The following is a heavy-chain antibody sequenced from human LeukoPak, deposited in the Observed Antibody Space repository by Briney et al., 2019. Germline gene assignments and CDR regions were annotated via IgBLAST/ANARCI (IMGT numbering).Heavy chain of an antibody. CDR1: GFTFSSYA. CDR3: ARHEAAPGGGYYGMDV. V-gene: IGHV4-39*01. D-gene: IGHD1-26*01. CDR2: TYYSGST. J-gene: IGHJ6*02. Sequence: PGGSLRLSCAASGFTFSSYAMSWIRQPPGKGLEWIGTTYYSGSTHYNSSLKSRITMSVDTSKNQVSLKLSSVTAADTAVYYCARHEAAPGGGYYGMDVWGQGTTVTVSS.